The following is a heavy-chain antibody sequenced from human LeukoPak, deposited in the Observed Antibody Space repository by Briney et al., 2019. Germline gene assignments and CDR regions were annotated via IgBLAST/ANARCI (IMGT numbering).Heavy chain of an antibody. CDR1: GFTFSSYS. D-gene: IGHD3-3*01. J-gene: IGHJ4*02. V-gene: IGHV3-21*01. CDR3: APRITIFGVGIFDY. CDR2: ISSSSSYI. Sequence: GGSLRLSCAASGFTFSSYSMNWVRQAPGKGLEWVSSISSSSSYIYYADSVKGRFTISRDNAKNSLYLQMNSLRAEDTAVYYCAPRITIFGVGIFDYWGQGTLVTVSS.